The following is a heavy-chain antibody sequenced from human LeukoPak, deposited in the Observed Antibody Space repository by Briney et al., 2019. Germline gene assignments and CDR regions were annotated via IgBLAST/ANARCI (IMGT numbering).Heavy chain of an antibody. CDR3: ARGGYFDWLLPVDY. CDR1: GFTFSSYS. CDR2: ISSSSSTI. D-gene: IGHD3-9*01. V-gene: IGHV3-48*01. J-gene: IGHJ4*02. Sequence: GGSLRLSCAASGFTFSSYSMNWVRQAPGKGLEWVSYISSSSSTIYYADSVKGRFTISRDNAKNSQYLQMNSLRAEDTAVYYCARGGYFDWLLPVDYWGQGTLVTVSS.